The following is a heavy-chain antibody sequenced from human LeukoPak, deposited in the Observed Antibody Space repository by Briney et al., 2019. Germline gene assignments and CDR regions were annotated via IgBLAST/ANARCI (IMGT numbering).Heavy chain of an antibody. V-gene: IGHV3-13*01. CDR3: ARANVDGYNHYYYYGMDV. Sequence: GGSLRLSCAASGLTFSSYAMSWVRQATGKGLEWVSAIGTAGDTYYPGSVKGRFTISRENAKNSLYLQMNSLRAGDTAVYYCARANVDGYNHYYYYGMDVWGQGTTVTVSS. J-gene: IGHJ6*02. D-gene: IGHD5-24*01. CDR1: GLTFSSYA. CDR2: IGTAGDT.